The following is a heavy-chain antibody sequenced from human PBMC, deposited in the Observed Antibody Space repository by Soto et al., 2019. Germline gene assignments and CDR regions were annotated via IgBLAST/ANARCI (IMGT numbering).Heavy chain of an antibody. D-gene: IGHD3-22*01. Sequence: SMKVSCASPGLTFNIYGVPGSRKEPGKGLEWVAVISYDGSNKYYADSVKGRFTISRDNSKNPLYLQMNSLRAEDTAVYYCAKDRYVLVVALDYWGQGTLVTVFS. CDR3: AKDRYVLVVALDY. V-gene: IGHV3-30*18. J-gene: IGHJ4*02. CDR1: GLTFNIYG. CDR2: ISYDGSNK.